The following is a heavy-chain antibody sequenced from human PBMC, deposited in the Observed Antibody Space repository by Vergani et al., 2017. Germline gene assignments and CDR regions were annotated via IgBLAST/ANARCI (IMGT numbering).Heavy chain of an antibody. Sequence: QVQLQESGPGLVKPSETLSLTCAVSGYSISSGYYWGWIRQPPGKGLEWIGSIYHSGSTYYNPSLKSRVTISVDTSKNQFSLKLSSVTAADTAEYYCASHPAEYCSGGSCLRWFDPWGQGTLVTVSS. CDR1: GYSISSGYY. CDR2: IYHSGST. D-gene: IGHD2-15*01. CDR3: ASHPAEYCSGGSCLRWFDP. J-gene: IGHJ5*02. V-gene: IGHV4-38-2*01.